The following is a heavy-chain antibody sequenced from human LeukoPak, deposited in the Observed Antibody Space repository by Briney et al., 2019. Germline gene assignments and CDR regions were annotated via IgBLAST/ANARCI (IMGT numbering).Heavy chain of an antibody. CDR1: GYSISSGYY. CDR3: ARHEYYDSRGSHYYSYYYMDV. Sequence: SETLYLTCTVSGYSISSGYYWGWTRQSPGKGLQWIGSIYHSGSTYYNSSLESRVTISVDTSKNQFSLKLSSVTAADTAVHYCARHEYYDSRGSHYYSYYYMDVWGKGTTVTVSS. J-gene: IGHJ6*03. V-gene: IGHV4-38-2*02. CDR2: IYHSGST. D-gene: IGHD3-22*01.